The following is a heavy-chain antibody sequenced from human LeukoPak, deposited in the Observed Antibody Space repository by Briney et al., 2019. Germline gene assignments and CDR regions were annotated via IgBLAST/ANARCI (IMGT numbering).Heavy chain of an antibody. J-gene: IGHJ4*02. CDR1: GGSISIYY. Sequence: SETLSLTCTVSGGSISIYYWSWIRQPAGKGLEWIGRIYTSGSPNYNPSLRSRVTISVDKSKNQFSLKLSSVTAADTAVYYCARGSSGWHYFDYWGQGTLVTVSS. CDR2: IYTSGSP. V-gene: IGHV4-4*07. D-gene: IGHD6-19*01. CDR3: ARGSSGWHYFDY.